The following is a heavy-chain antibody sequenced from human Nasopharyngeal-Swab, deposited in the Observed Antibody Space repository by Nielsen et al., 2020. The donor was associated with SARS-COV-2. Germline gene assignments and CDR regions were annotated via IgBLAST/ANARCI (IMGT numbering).Heavy chain of an antibody. Sequence: WVRQAPGQGLEWMGWISAYNGNTNYAQKLQGRDTMTTDTSTSTAYMELRSLRSDDTAVYYCARDDYDILTGYYTGGIYWGQGTLVTVSS. J-gene: IGHJ4*02. CDR2: ISAYNGNT. CDR3: ARDDYDILTGYYTGGIY. D-gene: IGHD3-9*01. V-gene: IGHV1-18*01.